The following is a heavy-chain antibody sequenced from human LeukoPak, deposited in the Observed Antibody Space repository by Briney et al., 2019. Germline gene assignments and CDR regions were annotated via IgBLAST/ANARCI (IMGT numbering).Heavy chain of an antibody. Sequence: GALRLSCAASGFAFSSYWMHWVRQAPGKGLVWVSRVNTDGRTTNYADSVRGRFTISRDNAENTLYLQMNSLRVEDTAVYYCSMDLSGAHDYWGQGSVVTVSS. CDR1: GFAFSSYW. CDR2: VNTDGRTT. J-gene: IGHJ4*02. V-gene: IGHV3-74*01. D-gene: IGHD2-2*03. CDR3: SMDLSGAHDY.